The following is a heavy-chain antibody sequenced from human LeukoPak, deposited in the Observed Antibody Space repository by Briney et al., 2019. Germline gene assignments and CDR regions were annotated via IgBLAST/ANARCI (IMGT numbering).Heavy chain of an antibody. CDR2: IWSDATNQ. CDR3: ATRPGGGPYY. CDR1: GFTFSHYG. V-gene: IGHV3-33*01. D-gene: IGHD3-16*01. Sequence: PGRSLRLSCVASGFTFSHYGMHWVRQAPGKGLEWVAVIWSDATNQYYADSVKGRFTISRDNFKNTVSLQMNSLRAEDTAVYYCATRPGGGPYYWGQGTLVTVSS. J-gene: IGHJ4*02.